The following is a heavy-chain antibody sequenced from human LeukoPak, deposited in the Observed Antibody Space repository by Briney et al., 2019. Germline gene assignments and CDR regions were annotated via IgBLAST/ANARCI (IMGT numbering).Heavy chain of an antibody. J-gene: IGHJ6*03. Sequence: SETLSLTCRVSGGSISSYYWSWIRQAPGKGLEWIGYIYYSGSTNYNPSLKSRVTISVDTSKNQFSLKLSSVTAADTAVYYCARTTEGYCRGRSCYSYYYYMDVWGKGTTVTVSS. D-gene: IGHD2-15*01. CDR2: IYYSGST. CDR3: ARTTEGYCRGRSCYSYYYYMDV. CDR1: GGSISSYY. V-gene: IGHV4-59*01.